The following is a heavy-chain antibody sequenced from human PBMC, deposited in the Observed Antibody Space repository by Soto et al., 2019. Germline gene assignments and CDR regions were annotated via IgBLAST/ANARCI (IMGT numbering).Heavy chain of an antibody. J-gene: IGHJ3*02. D-gene: IGHD3-22*01. CDR1: GATFCSYA. Sequence: ASVRVSCKASGATFCSYAISWVRQAPGQGLECMGGIDPICGTATYARKFQGRLTITGGEYTTTAYRKLSALISESRPVYYCARLSRQYYYHRRGYWGAFDIWGQGTTVPVSS. V-gene: IGHV1-69*13. CDR3: ARLSRQYYYHRRGYWGAFDI. CDR2: IDPICGTA.